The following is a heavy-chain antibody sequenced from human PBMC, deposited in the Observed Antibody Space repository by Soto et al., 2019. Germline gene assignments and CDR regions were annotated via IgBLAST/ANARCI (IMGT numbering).Heavy chain of an antibody. CDR1: GGSFSGYY. J-gene: IGHJ2*01. CDR3: AIGVGSGWPSWYFDL. Sequence: QVELQESGPGLVKPSETLSLTCTVSGGSFSGYYWSWIRQPPGKGLEWIAYIFYTGSTNYNPSLKSRVCMSEDTSKNQFSLKLSSVIAADTAVYYCAIGVGSGWPSWYFDLWGCGSLVIVSS. CDR2: IFYTGST. D-gene: IGHD6-19*01. V-gene: IGHV4-59*01.